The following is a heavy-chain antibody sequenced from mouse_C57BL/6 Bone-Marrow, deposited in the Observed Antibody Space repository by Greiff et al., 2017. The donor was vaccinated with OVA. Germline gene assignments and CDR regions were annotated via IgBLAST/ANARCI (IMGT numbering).Heavy chain of an antibody. Sequence: EVKLQESGGGLVQPKGSLKLSCAASGFSFNTYAMNWVRQAPGKGLEWVARIRSKSNNYATYYADSVKDRFTISRDDSESMLYLQMNNLKTEDTAMYYCVRQAGISFDYWGQGTTLTVSS. J-gene: IGHJ2*01. D-gene: IGHD4-1*01. CDR1: GFSFNTYA. V-gene: IGHV10-1*01. CDR2: IRSKSNNYAT. CDR3: VRQAGISFDY.